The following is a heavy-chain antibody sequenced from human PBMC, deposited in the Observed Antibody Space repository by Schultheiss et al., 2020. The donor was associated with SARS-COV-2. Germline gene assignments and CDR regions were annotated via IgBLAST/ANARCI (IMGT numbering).Heavy chain of an antibody. CDR1: GGSISSYY. V-gene: IGHV4-59*08. CDR2: IYYSGST. CDR3: ARLTSGSYFYYYYYMDV. Sequence: SETLSLTCTVSGGSISSYYWSWIRQPPGKGLEWIGYIYYSGSTNYNPSLKGRVTISVDTSKNQFSLKLSSVTAADTAVYYCARLTSGSYFYYYYYMDVWGKGTTVTVSS. J-gene: IGHJ6*03. D-gene: IGHD1-26*01.